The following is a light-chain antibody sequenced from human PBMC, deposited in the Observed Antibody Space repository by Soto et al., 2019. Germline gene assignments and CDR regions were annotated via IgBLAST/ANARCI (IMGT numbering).Light chain of an antibody. V-gene: IGKV3-15*01. CDR2: GAS. J-gene: IGKJ2*01. CDR1: QSVSNN. CDR3: QQYSSSQT. Sequence: EVVMTQSPATLSLSPGERATLSCRASQSVSNNLAWYQQKPGQAPRLLIYGASTRATGLPATFSGSGSGTEFTIIISSLQSEDFAVYYCQQYSSSQTFGQGTKLEIK.